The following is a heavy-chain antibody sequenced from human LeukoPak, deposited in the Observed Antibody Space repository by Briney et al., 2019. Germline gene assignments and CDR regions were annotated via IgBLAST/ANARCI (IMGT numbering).Heavy chain of an antibody. CDR3: ARGPLTNRRLRGSKYFDY. D-gene: IGHD3-10*01. Sequence: PSETLSLTCAVYGGSFSGYYWSWIRQPPGKGLEWIGEINYSGSTNYNPSLKSRVTISVDTSKNQFSLKLSSVTAADTAVYYCARGPLTNRRLRGSKYFDYWGQGTLVTVSS. CDR2: INYSGST. V-gene: IGHV4-34*01. CDR1: GGSFSGYY. J-gene: IGHJ4*02.